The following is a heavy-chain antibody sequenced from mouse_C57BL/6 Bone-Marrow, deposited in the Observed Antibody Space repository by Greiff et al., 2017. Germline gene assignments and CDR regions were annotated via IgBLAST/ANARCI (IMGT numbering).Heavy chain of an antibody. J-gene: IGHJ2*01. D-gene: IGHD1-1*01. CDR3: ARSSTVVYYLDD. CDR2: FHPYNNAT. V-gene: IGHV1-47*01. CDR1: GYTFTTYP. Sequence: QVQLQQSGAELVKPGASVKMSCTASGYTFTTYPIEWMQQNHGKSLEWIGNFHPYNNATKYTAKLKGQATLTVEKSSNNVYLELSRLTSDYSAVYDCARSSTVVYYLDDWGQGTTLTVSS.